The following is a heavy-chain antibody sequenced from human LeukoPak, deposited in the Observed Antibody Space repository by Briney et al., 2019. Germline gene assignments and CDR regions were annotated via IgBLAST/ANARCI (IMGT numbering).Heavy chain of an antibody. V-gene: IGHV6-1*01. CDR2: TYYRPKWYN. J-gene: IGHJ4*02. CDR1: GDSVSSNSAA. Sequence: SQTLSLTCAISGDSVSSNSAAWNWIRQSPSRGLEWLGRTYYRPKWYNDYAVSVKSRITINPDTSKNQFSLQLNSVTPEDTAVYYCARDSEAYSSGWYSSPEFDYWGQGTLVTVSS. CDR3: ARDSEAYSSGWYSSPEFDY. D-gene: IGHD6-19*01.